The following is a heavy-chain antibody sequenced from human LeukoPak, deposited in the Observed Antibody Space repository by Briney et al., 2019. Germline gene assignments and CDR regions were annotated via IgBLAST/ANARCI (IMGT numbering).Heavy chain of an antibody. CDR2: ISSSSSYI. D-gene: IGHD3-22*01. V-gene: IGHV3-21*01. CDR1: GFTFSSYS. CDR3: ARDEDSSGYCDY. J-gene: IGHJ4*02. Sequence: GGSLRLSCAASGFTFSSYSMSWVRQAPGKGLEWVSSISSSSSYIYYAESVKGRFTISRDNAKNSLYLQMNSVRAEDTAVYYCARDEDSSGYCDYWGPGTLVTASS.